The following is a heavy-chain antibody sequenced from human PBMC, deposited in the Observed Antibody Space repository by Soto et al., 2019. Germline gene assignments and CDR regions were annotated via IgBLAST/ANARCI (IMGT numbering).Heavy chain of an antibody. V-gene: IGHV3-23*01. CDR1: GFAFSRHA. D-gene: IGHD5-18*01. CDR3: AKGYADSDS. CDR2: ISNSDDTT. Sequence: EVQLFESGGGLVQPGGSLRLSCATSGFAFSRHAMSWVRQTPGRGLEWLSSISNSDDTTYYAASVKGRFTISRDMSKSTLFLQMSSLRAEHTAVYYCAKGYADSDSWGQGTQVTVSS. J-gene: IGHJ4*02.